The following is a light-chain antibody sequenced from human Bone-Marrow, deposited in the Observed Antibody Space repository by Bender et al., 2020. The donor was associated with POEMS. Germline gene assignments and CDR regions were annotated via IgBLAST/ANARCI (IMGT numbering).Light chain of an antibody. CDR3: SSFVGTNNFV. J-gene: IGLJ1*01. Sequence: QSALTQPPSASGSPGQSVTISCTGTSDYVGGYKYVAWYQQHPGKAPKLLIYGVNQRPSGVPDRFSGSKSGNTASLTVSGLQAEDEADYYCSSFVGTNNFVFGSGTTVTVL. CDR2: GVN. V-gene: IGLV2-8*01. CDR1: SDYVGGYKY.